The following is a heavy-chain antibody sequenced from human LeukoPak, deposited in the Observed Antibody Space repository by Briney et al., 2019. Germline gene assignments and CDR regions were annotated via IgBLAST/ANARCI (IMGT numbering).Heavy chain of an antibody. Sequence: SVKVSCKASGGTFSSYAISWVRQAPGQGLEWMGGIIPIFGTANYAQKFQGRVTITADESTGTAYMELSSLRSEDTAVYYCARAWGGSYYREYYYMDVWGKGTTVTVSS. V-gene: IGHV1-69*01. J-gene: IGHJ6*03. D-gene: IGHD1-26*01. CDR2: IIPIFGTA. CDR3: ARAWGGSYYREYYYMDV. CDR1: GGTFSSYA.